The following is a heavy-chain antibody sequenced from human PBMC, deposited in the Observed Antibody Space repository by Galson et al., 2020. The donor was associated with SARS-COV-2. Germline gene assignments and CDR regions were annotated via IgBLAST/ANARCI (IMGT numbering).Heavy chain of an antibody. Sequence: TGGSLRLSCAASGFTFRNYAIHWVRQAPGKGLEWVAVISSDGSDKYYADSVKGRFTIARDNSKNTLYVQMNSLRADDTAVYYCARGGSGSKPEYLGQGTLVTVSS. J-gene: IGHJ4*02. V-gene: IGHV3-30-3*01. CDR3: ARGGSGSKPEY. CDR2: ISSDGSDK. D-gene: IGHD1-26*01. CDR1: GFTFRNYA.